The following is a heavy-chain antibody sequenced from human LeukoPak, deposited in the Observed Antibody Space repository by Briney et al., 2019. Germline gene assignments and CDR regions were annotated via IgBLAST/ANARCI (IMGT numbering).Heavy chain of an antibody. CDR3: ARTYDSSGYLYYYYYMDV. V-gene: IGHV4-34*01. CDR2: INHSGST. Sequence: SETLSLTCAVYGGSYSGYYWSWIRQPPGKGLEWIGEINHSGSTNYKPSLKSRVTISVDTSKNQFSLKLSSVTAADTAVYYCARTYDSSGYLYYYYYMDVWGKGTTVTISS. D-gene: IGHD3-22*01. J-gene: IGHJ6*03. CDR1: GGSYSGYY.